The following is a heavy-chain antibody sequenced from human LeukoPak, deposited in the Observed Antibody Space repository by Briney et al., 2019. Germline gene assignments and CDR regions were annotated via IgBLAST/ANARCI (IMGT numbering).Heavy chain of an antibody. D-gene: IGHD3-10*02. CDR2: IYNDGSTT. Sequence: GGSLRLSCAASGFMFSKSWMHWVRQVPGKGLVWVARIYNDGSTTNYADSVKGRFTISRDNAANTLFLQMNSLRAEDTAVYYCAELGITMIGGVWGKGTTVTISS. J-gene: IGHJ6*04. V-gene: IGHV3-74*01. CDR1: GFMFSKSW. CDR3: AELGITMIGGV.